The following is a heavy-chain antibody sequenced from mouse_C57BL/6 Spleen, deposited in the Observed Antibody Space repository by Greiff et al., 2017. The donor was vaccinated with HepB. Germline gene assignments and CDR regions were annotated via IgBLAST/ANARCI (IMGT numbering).Heavy chain of an antibody. CDR1: GFTFSSYA. CDR2: ISSGGDYI. D-gene: IGHD2-5*01. Sequence: EVQGVESGEGLVKPGGSLKLSCAASGFTFSSYAMSWVRQTPEKGLEWVAYISSGGDYIYYADTVKGRFTISRDNARNTLYLQMSSLKSEDTAMYYCTRALAYYSNYGGYAMDYWGQGTSVTVSS. J-gene: IGHJ4*01. V-gene: IGHV5-9-1*02. CDR3: TRALAYYSNYGGYAMDY.